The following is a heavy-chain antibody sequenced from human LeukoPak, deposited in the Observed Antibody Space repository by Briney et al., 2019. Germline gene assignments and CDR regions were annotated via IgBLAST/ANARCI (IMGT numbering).Heavy chain of an antibody. Sequence: PGGSLRLSCAASGYTFSSYAMSWVRQAPGKGLEWVSAISGSGGSTYYADSVKGRSTISRDNSKNTLYLQMNSLRAEDTAVYYCARISSSLDYWGQGTLVTVSS. CDR3: ARISSSLDY. CDR2: ISGSGGST. J-gene: IGHJ4*02. CDR1: GYTFSSYA. V-gene: IGHV3-23*01. D-gene: IGHD3-3*02.